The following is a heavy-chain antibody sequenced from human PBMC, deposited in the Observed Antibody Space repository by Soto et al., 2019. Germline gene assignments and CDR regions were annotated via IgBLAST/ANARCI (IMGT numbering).Heavy chain of an antibody. V-gene: IGHV3-30*03. J-gene: IGHJ6*02. CDR3: ARAYSGRLPRREDYYFAMDV. D-gene: IGHD2-15*01. CDR1: GFTFSSYG. Sequence: PGGSLRLSCAASGFTFSSYGMHWVRQAPGKGLEWVAVISYDGSNKYYADSMKGRFTISRDNSKNTLYLQMNSLRAEDTAVYYCARAYSGRLPRREDYYFAMDVWGQGTTVTVSS. CDR2: ISYDGSNK.